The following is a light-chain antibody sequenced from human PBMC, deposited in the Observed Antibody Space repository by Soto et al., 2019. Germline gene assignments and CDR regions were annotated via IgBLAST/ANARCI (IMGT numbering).Light chain of an antibody. V-gene: IGKV3-20*01. Sequence: EIVLTQSPGTLSLSPGESATLSCRASQTINSNYLAWYQQKPGQAPRLLIYAISSRASGIPDRFSGSGSGTDFTLTISSLEPEDFAVYYCQQYGGSPRYTFGQGTKLEMK. CDR3: QQYGGSPRYT. CDR1: QTINSNY. J-gene: IGKJ2*01. CDR2: AIS.